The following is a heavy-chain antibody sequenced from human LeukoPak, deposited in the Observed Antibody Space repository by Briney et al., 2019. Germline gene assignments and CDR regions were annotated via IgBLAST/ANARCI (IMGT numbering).Heavy chain of an antibody. V-gene: IGHV3-9*01. CDR3: AKEGLVGALDY. J-gene: IGHJ4*02. Sequence: GRSLRLSCAASGFTFDDYAMHWVRHAPGKGLEWVSGISWNSGSIGYADSVKGRFTISRDNAKNSLYLQMNSLRAEDTALYYCAKEGLVGALDYWGQGTLVTVSS. D-gene: IGHD1-26*01. CDR1: GFTFDDYA. CDR2: ISWNSGSI.